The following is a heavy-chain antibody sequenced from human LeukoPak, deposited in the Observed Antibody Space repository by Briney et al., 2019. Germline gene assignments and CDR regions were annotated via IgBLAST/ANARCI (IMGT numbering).Heavy chain of an antibody. CDR2: ISAYNGNT. V-gene: IGHV1-18*01. CDR3: ARPATVTTSSWFDP. D-gene: IGHD4-11*01. CDR1: GYTFTSYG. J-gene: IGHJ5*02. Sequence: ASVKVSCKASGYTFTSYGISWVRQAPGQGLEWMGWISAYNGNTNYAQKLQGRVTMTTDTSTSTAYMELRSLRSDDTAVYYCARPATVTTSSWFDPWGQGTLVTVSS.